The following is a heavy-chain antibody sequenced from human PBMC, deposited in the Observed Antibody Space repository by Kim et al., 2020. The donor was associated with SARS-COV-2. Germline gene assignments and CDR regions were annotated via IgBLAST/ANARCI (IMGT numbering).Heavy chain of an antibody. Sequence: GGSLRLSCAASGFTFSSYSMNWVRQAPGKGLEWVSSISSSSSYIYYADSVKGRFTISRDNAKNSLYLQMNSLRAEDTAVYYCARGLMLSSSYYYGMDVWGQGTTVTVSS. CDR3: ARGLMLSSSYYYGMDV. V-gene: IGHV3-21*01. CDR2: ISSSSSYI. J-gene: IGHJ6*02. CDR1: GFTFSSYS. D-gene: IGHD6-6*01.